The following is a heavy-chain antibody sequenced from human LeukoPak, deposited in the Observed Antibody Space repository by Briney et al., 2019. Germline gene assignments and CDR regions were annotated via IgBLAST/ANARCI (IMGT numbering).Heavy chain of an antibody. CDR2: IYYSGST. CDR3: ARSYGGNSLGGFLNY. CDR1: GGSISSGDYY. Sequence: SETLSLTCTVSGGSISSGDYYWSWIRQPPGKGLEWIGYIYYSGSTNYNPSLKSRVTISVDTSKNQFSLKLSSVTAADTAVYYCARSYGGNSLGGFLNYWGQGTLVTVSS. V-gene: IGHV4-61*08. J-gene: IGHJ4*02. D-gene: IGHD4-23*01.